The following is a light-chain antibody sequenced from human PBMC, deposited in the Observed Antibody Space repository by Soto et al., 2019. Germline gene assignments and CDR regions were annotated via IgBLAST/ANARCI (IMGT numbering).Light chain of an antibody. CDR3: QQYNNWPPIN. J-gene: IGKJ5*01. CDR1: QSVSSY. V-gene: IGKV3-11*01. Sequence: EIVLTQSPATLSLSPGERATLSCRASQSVSSYLAWYQPKPGPAPRLLIYDASKRAPGIPARFSGSGSGTDFPLTISSLEPEDFAVYYCQQYNNWPPINFGQGKRLEIK. CDR2: DAS.